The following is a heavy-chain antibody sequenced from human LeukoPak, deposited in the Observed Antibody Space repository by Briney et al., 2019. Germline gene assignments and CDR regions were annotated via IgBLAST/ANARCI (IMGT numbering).Heavy chain of an antibody. V-gene: IGHV4-39*01. J-gene: IGHJ4*02. CDR2: IYYSGST. Sequence: SETLSLTCTVSGGSISRYYWGWIRQPPGKGLEWIGSIYYSGSTYYNPSLKSRVTISVDTSKNQFSLKLSSVTAADTAVYYCARPGGDYGGNPGDYWGQGTLVTVSS. D-gene: IGHD4-23*01. CDR3: ARPGGDYGGNPGDY. CDR1: GGSISRYY.